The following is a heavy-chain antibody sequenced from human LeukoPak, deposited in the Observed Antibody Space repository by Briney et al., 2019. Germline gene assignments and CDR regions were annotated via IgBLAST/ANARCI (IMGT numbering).Heavy chain of an antibody. D-gene: IGHD3-10*01. J-gene: IGHJ4*02. CDR2: ISDSGNT. CDR3: ARSKGSGNYFDY. V-gene: IGHV4-59*01. Sequence: SETLSLTCTVSGGSITSYYWNWIRQPPGKGLGWVGYISDSGNTNYNPSLKSRVTISIDTSKNQFSLKLTSVTAADTAIYYCARSKGSGNYFDYWGQGTLVTVSS. CDR1: GGSITSYY.